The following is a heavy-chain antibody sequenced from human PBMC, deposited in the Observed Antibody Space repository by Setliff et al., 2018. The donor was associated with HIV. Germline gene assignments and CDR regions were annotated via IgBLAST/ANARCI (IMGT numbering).Heavy chain of an antibody. CDR1: GYTFTGYF. J-gene: IGHJ4*02. V-gene: IGHV1-2*02. CDR3: ATRLYPYDTGRQYNALGHFES. CDR2: INPNTGAT. D-gene: IGHD1-20*01. Sequence: ASVKVSCKASGYTFTGYFIHWVRLAPGQGLEWMGWINPNTGATHYAQKFQGRVTLTRDTSISTAHMELSSLTSEDTAVYYCATRLYPYDTGRQYNALGHFESWGQGTLVTVSS.